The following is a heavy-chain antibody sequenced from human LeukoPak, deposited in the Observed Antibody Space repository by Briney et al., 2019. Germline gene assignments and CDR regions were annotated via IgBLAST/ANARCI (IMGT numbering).Heavy chain of an antibody. CDR1: GYTLTELS. V-gene: IGHV1-24*01. Sequence: ASVKVSCKVSGYTLTELSMHWVRQAPGKGLEWMGGFDPEDGETIYAQKFQGRVTMTEDTSTDTAHMELSSLRSEDTAVYYCATVLGWYNPPGYWGQGTLVTVSS. CDR3: ATVLGWYNPPGY. D-gene: IGHD6-19*01. J-gene: IGHJ4*02. CDR2: FDPEDGET.